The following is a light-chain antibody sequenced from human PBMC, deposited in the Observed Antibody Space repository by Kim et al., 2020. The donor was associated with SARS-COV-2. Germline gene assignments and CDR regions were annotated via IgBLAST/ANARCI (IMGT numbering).Light chain of an antibody. CDR2: LNTDGSH. V-gene: IGLV4-69*01. CDR3: QTWGTGPV. Sequence: GASVKLTGTLISWHSRDAIAWHQQQPEKGPRYLRKLNTDGSHSKGDGIPDRFSGSSSGAERYLTISSLQSEDEADYYCQTWGTGPVFGGGTQLTVL. J-gene: IGLJ2*01. CDR1: SWHSRDA.